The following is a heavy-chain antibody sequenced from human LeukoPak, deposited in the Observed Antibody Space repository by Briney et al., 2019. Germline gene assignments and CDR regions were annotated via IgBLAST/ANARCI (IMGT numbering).Heavy chain of an antibody. V-gene: IGHV4-34*01. CDR3: TRQSGTVTPIDY. D-gene: IGHD4-17*01. Sequence: SETLSLTCAVSSGSLSGYSWGWIRQAPGKGLDWIGEIHHSGSTTYNSSLKNRVTISLDKPNSQFSLILTSVTAADTAVYYCTRQSGTVTPIDYWGQGILVTVSS. J-gene: IGHJ4*02. CDR2: IHHSGST. CDR1: SGSLSGYS.